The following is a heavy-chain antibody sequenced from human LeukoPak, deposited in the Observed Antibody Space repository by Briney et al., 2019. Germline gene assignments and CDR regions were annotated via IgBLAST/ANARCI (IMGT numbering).Heavy chain of an antibody. CDR2: INHSGST. CDR1: GGSFSGYY. J-gene: IGHJ6*03. CDR3: ARVRDTLTGYRANSYYYYMDV. D-gene: IGHD3-9*01. V-gene: IGHV4-34*01. Sequence: MPSETLSLTCAVYGGSFSGYYWSWIRQPPGKGLEWIGEINHSGSTNYNPSLKSRVTISVDTSKNQFSLKLSSVTAADTAVYYCARVRDTLTGYRANSYYYYMDVWGKGTTVTVSS.